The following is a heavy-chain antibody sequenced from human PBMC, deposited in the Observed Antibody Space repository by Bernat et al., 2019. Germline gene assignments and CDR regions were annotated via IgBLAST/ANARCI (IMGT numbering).Heavy chain of an antibody. CDR3: GRHPTSGFS. CDR2: IYSAGNT. D-gene: IGHD2/OR15-2a*01. J-gene: IGHJ5*02. V-gene: IGHV3-53*02. Sequence: EVQLVETGGGLIQPGESLRLSCAASGFTVTTNSVYWVRQAPGKGLECVSVIYSAGNTYYADSVEGRFSISKDNAKNTVYLQMNNLRAEDTAVYHCGRHPTSGFSWGQGTLVTVSS. CDR1: GFTVTTNS.